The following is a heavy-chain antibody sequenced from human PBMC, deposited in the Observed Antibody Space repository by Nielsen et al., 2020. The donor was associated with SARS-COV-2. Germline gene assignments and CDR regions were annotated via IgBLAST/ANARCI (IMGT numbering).Heavy chain of an antibody. Sequence: GGSLRLSCAASGFTFDDFAMHWVRLAPGKGLEWVSGISWNSGLVGYADSVKGRFTISRDNAENSLYLNMNSLRAEDTALYYCAKLPTSMTTVTFFDFWGQGTLVTVSS. CDR1: GFTFDDFA. CDR3: AKLPTSMTTVTFFDF. V-gene: IGHV3-9*01. D-gene: IGHD4-17*01. J-gene: IGHJ4*02. CDR2: ISWNSGLV.